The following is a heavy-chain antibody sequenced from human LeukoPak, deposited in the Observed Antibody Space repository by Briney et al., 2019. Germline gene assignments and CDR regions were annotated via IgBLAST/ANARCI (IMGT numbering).Heavy chain of an antibody. CDR1: GYSISSGYY. Sequence: SETLSLTCTVSGYSISSGYYWGWIRQPPGKGLEWTGSIDHSGSTYYNPSLKSRITISVDTSKNQFSLKLSSVTAADTAVYYCARETRITMVRGVIHEHDYWGQGTLVTVSS. CDR3: ARETRITMVRGVIHEHDY. J-gene: IGHJ4*02. CDR2: IDHSGST. D-gene: IGHD3-10*01. V-gene: IGHV4-38-2*02.